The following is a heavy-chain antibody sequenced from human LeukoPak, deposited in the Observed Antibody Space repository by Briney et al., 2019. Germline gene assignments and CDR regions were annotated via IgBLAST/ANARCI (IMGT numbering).Heavy chain of an antibody. CDR1: GLTFSSHW. J-gene: IGHJ4*02. CDR3: AVDTAMVPVY. Sequence: GGSLRLSCAASGLTFSSHWMHWVRQAPGKGLVWVSRITNDGSSTTYADSVKGRFTISRDNAKNMLYLQMNSLRAEDTAVYYCAVDTAMVPVYWGQGTLVTVSS. D-gene: IGHD5-18*01. CDR2: ITNDGSST. V-gene: IGHV3-74*01.